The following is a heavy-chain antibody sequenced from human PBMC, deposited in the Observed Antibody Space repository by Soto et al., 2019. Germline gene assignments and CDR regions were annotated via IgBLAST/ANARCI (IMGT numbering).Heavy chain of an antibody. CDR3: ARERVGHSAMDV. CDR2: VSDSGST. Sequence: QVQLQESGPGLVKPSETLSLMCTVSGGSITNYYWSWIRQSPAKGLEWIGYVSDSGSTKYNPSLKSRVTISVDTSKNQFSLKLTPLTAADTAVYYCARERVGHSAMDVWGQGTTVTVSS. CDR1: GGSITNYY. D-gene: IGHD1-26*01. V-gene: IGHV4-59*12. J-gene: IGHJ6*02.